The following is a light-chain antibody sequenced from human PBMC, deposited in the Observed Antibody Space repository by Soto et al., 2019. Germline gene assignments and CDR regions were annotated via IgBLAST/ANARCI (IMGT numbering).Light chain of an antibody. V-gene: IGLV1-40*01. CDR1: RSNIGAGYD. Sequence: QSVLTQPPSVSVAPGQRVTISCTGSRSNIGAGYDVHWYHPLPGTAPKLLIYGNNNRPSGVPDRFSGSRSGTSASLAITGLLAEDEADYYCQSYDSSLSVWVFGGGTKLTVL. CDR3: QSYDSSLSVWV. CDR2: GNN. J-gene: IGLJ3*02.